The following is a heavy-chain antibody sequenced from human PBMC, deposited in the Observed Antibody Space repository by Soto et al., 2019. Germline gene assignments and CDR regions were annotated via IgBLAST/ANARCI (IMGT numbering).Heavy chain of an antibody. D-gene: IGHD2-2*01. CDR2: ISSGGNTM. Sequence: GGSLRLSCTAPGFTFSDYYMNWIRQAPGKGLEWVSDISSGGNTMYYADSVKGRFTISRDNARNSLFLQMNSLTAEDTAVYYCARDLRYCTRTSCYPPRAVLKVFFFDYGGQGTQVTVSS. J-gene: IGHJ4*02. V-gene: IGHV3-11*01. CDR1: GFTFSDYY. CDR3: ARDLRYCTRTSCYPPRAVLKVFFFDY.